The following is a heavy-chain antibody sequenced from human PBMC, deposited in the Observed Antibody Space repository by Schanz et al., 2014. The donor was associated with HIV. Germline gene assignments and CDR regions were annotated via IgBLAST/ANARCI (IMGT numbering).Heavy chain of an antibody. Sequence: QVQLVESGGGVVQPGRSLRLSCAASGFTFSSYGMYWVRQAPGKGLEWVAVISHDGSKKYYADSVKGRFTISRDNAKNSLYLQMNSLRAEDTAVYYCVLPSAKIVGGLGEHYFDHWGQGTLVTVSS. D-gene: IGHD1-26*01. CDR3: VLPSAKIVGGLGEHYFDH. CDR1: GFTFSSYG. V-gene: IGHV3-30*03. J-gene: IGHJ4*02. CDR2: ISHDGSKK.